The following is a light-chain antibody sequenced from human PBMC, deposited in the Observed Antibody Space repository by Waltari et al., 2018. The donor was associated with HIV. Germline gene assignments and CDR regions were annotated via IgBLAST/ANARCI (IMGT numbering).Light chain of an antibody. CDR3: QQYNDWPWFT. V-gene: IGKV3-15*01. J-gene: IGKJ2*01. CDR2: SAS. Sequence: EIVMTQSPATLSVSPGKTATLSCRASQSVSSNLAWYQQKAGQTPRLLIYSASTRATGIPPRFSGSGSGTRFALTITSVQPEDVAEYYYQQYNDWPWFTFGQGTKLEIK. CDR1: QSVSSN.